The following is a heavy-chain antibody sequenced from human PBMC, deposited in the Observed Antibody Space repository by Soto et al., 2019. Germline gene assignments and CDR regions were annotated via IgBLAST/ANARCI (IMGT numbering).Heavy chain of an antibody. CDR1: GGTFSSSA. Sequence: QVQLVQSGAEVKKPGSSVKISCKASGGTFSSSAISWVRQAPGQGLEWMGGIMPVFPTPDYAQNFQGRVTITADESTSTAYLEVRRLRSEDTAVYYCARDKDRQQLGGNYYYIMDVWGQGTTVTVSS. D-gene: IGHD3-3*02. CDR2: IMPVFPTP. V-gene: IGHV1-69*12. J-gene: IGHJ6*02. CDR3: ARDKDRQQLGGNYYYIMDV.